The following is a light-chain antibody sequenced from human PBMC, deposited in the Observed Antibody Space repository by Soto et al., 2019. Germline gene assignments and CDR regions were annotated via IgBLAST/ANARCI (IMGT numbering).Light chain of an antibody. CDR2: GAS. J-gene: IGKJ5*01. Sequence: EVVLTQSPGTLSLSPVEGSTVSCSASQSVSNSYLAWYQQKPGQAPRLLIYGASSRATGVPDRFSGSGSGTDFTLTISRLEPEDFAVYYCQQYGSSPLTFGQGTRLEIK. V-gene: IGKV3-20*01. CDR1: QSVSNSY. CDR3: QQYGSSPLT.